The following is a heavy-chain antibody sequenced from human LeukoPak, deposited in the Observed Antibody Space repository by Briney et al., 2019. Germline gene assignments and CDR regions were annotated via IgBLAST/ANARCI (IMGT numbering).Heavy chain of an antibody. CDR2: ISGSGGST. CDR1: GFTFSSYA. CDR3: AKARRELGGGYFDY. D-gene: IGHD1-26*01. V-gene: IGHV3-23*01. Sequence: GGSLRLSCAASGFTFSSYAMSWVRQAPGKGLEWVSAISGSGGSTYYADSVKGRSTISRDNSKNTLYLQMNSLRAEDTAVYYCAKARRELGGGYFDYWGQGTLVTVSS. J-gene: IGHJ4*02.